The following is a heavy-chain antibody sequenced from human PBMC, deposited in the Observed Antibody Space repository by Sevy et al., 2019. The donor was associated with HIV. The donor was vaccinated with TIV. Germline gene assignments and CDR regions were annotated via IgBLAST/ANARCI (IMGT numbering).Heavy chain of an antibody. V-gene: IGHV3-30*04. Sequence: GGSLRLSCAASGFTFRRYAMHWVRQAPGQGLESVAVISYDGGKTYHADSVKGRFTISRDNSDNTLYLQMNSLRAEAKAVYYSTRDGGGDYFDYWGLGTLVTVSS. CDR1: GFTFRRYA. J-gene: IGHJ4*02. CDR3: TRDGGGDYFDY. D-gene: IGHD2-15*01. CDR2: ISYDGGKT.